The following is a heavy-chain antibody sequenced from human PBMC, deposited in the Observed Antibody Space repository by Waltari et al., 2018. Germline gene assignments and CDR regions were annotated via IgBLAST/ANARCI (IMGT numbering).Heavy chain of an antibody. CDR3: TTVLVGAPYFDY. D-gene: IGHD1-26*01. CDR1: W. CDR2: IKSKTDGGTT. J-gene: IGHJ4*02. Sequence: WMSWVRQAPGKGLEWVGRIKSKTDGGTTDYAAPVKGRFTISRDDSKNTLYLQMNSLKTEDTAVYYCTTVLVGAPYFDYWGQGTLVTVSS. V-gene: IGHV3-15*01.